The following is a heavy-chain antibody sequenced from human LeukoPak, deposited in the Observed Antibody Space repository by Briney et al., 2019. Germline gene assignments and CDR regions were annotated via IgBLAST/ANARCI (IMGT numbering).Heavy chain of an antibody. D-gene: IGHD6-19*01. CDR2: IYTSGST. J-gene: IGHJ4*02. V-gene: IGHV4-4*07. CDR1: GGSISSYY. CDR3: ARESSGWNVLSRKTYYSFDY. Sequence: PSETLSLTCTVSGGSISSYYWSWIRQPAGKGLEWIWRIYTSGSTNYNPSLKSRVAMSVDTSKNQFSLKLSSVTAADTAVYYCARESSGWNVLSRKTYYSFDYWGQGTLVTVSS.